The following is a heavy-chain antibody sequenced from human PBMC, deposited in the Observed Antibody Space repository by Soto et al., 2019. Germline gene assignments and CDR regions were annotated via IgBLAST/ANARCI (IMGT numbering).Heavy chain of an antibody. CDR1: GGSISSYY. D-gene: IGHD3-22*01. CDR2: IYYSGST. J-gene: IGHJ4*02. CDR3: ARGILSGYLPFDY. Sequence: PSETLSLTCNVSGGSISSYYWSWIRQPPGKGLEWIGYIYYSGSTNYNPSLKSRVTISVDTSKNQFSLKLNSMTAADTAVYYCARGILSGYLPFDYWGQGTLVTVSS. V-gene: IGHV4-59*01.